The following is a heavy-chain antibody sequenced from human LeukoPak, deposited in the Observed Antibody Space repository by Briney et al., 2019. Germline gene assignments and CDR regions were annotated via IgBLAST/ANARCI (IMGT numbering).Heavy chain of an antibody. CDR3: ASFITVAHYYGMDV. Sequence: KTSETLSLTCTVSGGSITSAGFYWSWIRQPPGKGLEWIGEINHSGSTNYNPSLKSRVTISVDTSKNQFSLKLSSVTAADTAVYYCASFITVAHYYGMDVWGQGTTVTVSS. CDR2: INHSGST. CDR1: GGSITSAGFY. V-gene: IGHV4-34*01. D-gene: IGHD4-11*01. J-gene: IGHJ6*02.